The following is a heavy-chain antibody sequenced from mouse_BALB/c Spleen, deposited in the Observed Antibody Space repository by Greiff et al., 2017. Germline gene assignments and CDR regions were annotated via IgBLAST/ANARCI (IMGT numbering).Heavy chain of an antibody. D-gene: IGHD1-1*01. CDR1: GYSITSGYS. V-gene: IGHV3-1*02. Sequence: EVKLQESGPDLVKPSQSLSLTCTVTGYSITSGYSWHWIRQFPGNKLEWMGYIHYSGSTNYNPSLKSRISITRDTSKNQFFLQLNSVTTEDTATYYCARGDYYGSSYPYYAMDYWGQGTSVTVSS. CDR2: IHYSGST. CDR3: ARGDYYGSSYPYYAMDY. J-gene: IGHJ4*01.